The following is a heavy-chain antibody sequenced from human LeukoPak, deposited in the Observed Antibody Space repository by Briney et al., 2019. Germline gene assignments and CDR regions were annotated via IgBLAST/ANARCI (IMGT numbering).Heavy chain of an antibody. CDR2: FYSGGST. Sequence: HPGGSLRLSCAASGFTVSSNYMSWVRQAPGKGLEWVSVFYSGGSTYYADSVKGGFTISRDNSKNTLYLQMNSLRAEDTAVYYCARDPGVLGYGSVYYFDYWGQGTLVTVSS. J-gene: IGHJ4*02. CDR1: GFTVSSNY. CDR3: ARDPGVLGYGSVYYFDY. D-gene: IGHD3-10*01. V-gene: IGHV3-53*01.